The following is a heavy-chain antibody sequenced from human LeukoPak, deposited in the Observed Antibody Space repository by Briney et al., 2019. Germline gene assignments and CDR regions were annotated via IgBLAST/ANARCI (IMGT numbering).Heavy chain of an antibody. D-gene: IGHD1-26*01. CDR1: GFTFSSYA. J-gene: IGHJ4*02. CDR3: ARAGDTFVGSYGRIDY. V-gene: IGHV3-66*01. CDR2: IYSGGST. Sequence: QSGGSLRLSCAASGFTFSSYAMSWVRQAPGKGLEWVSVIYSGGSTYYADSVKGRFTISRDNSKNTLYLQMNSLRAEDTAVYYCARAGDTFVGSYGRIDYWGQGTLVTVSS.